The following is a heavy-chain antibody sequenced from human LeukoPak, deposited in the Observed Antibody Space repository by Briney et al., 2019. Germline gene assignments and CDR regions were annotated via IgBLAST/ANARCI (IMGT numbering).Heavy chain of an antibody. CDR3: ARAPVEVVPAPYGMDV. Sequence: SETLPLTCAVSGGSISSSNWWSWVRQPPGKGLEWTGEIYHSGSTNYNPSLKSRVTISVDKSKNQFSLKLSSVTAADTAVYYCARAPVEVVPAPYGMDVWGQGATVTVSS. J-gene: IGHJ6*02. V-gene: IGHV4-4*02. CDR2: IYHSGST. D-gene: IGHD2-2*01. CDR1: GGSISSSNW.